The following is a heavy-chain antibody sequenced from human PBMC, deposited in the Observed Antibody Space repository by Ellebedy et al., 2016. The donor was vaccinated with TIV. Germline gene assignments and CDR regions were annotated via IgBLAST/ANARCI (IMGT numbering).Heavy chain of an antibody. CDR1: GFTFSSYG. J-gene: IGHJ2*01. Sequence: GGSLRLSXAASGFTFSSYGMHWVRQAPGKGLEWVAVISYDGSNKYYADSVKGRFTISRDNSKNTLYLQMNSLRAEDTAVYYCARDPVVGSSWYLPNWYFDLWGRGTLVTVSS. CDR2: ISYDGSNK. D-gene: IGHD6-13*01. CDR3: ARDPVVGSSWYLPNWYFDL. V-gene: IGHV3-30*03.